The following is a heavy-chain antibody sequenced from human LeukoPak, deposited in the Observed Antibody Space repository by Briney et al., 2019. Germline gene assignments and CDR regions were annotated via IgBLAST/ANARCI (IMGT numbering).Heavy chain of an antibody. D-gene: IGHD2-21*02. V-gene: IGHV3-7*01. CDR3: ASTYVVVTAVHDAFHI. J-gene: IGHJ3*02. Sequence: GGSLRLSCAASGFTFSSYAMSWVRQAPGKGLEWVANIKQDGSEKYYVDSVKGRFTISRDNAKNSLYLQTNSLRAEDTAVYYCASTYVVVTAVHDAFHIWGQGTMVTVSS. CDR1: GFTFSSYA. CDR2: IKQDGSEK.